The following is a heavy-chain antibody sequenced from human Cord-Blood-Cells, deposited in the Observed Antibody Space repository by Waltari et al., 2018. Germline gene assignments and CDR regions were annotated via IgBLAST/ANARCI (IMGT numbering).Heavy chain of an antibody. CDR2: INHSGST. CDR3: AGGRDIVVVPAAGYGMDV. CDR1: GGSFSGYY. J-gene: IGHJ6*02. Sequence: QVQLQQWGAGLLKPSETLSLTCAVYGGSFSGYYWSWIRQPPGKGLEWIGEINHSGSTNYNPSRKSRVTISVDTSKNQFSLKLSSVTAANTAVYYCAGGRDIVVVPAAGYGMDVWGQGTTVTVSS. D-gene: IGHD2-2*01. V-gene: IGHV4-34*01.